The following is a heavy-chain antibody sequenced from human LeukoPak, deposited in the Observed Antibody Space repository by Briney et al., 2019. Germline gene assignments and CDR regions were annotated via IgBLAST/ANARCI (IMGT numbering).Heavy chain of an antibody. CDR2: INPSGGST. CDR3: AREPPVLLWFGEPAFDY. Sequence: ASVKVSCKASGYTFTSYYMHWVRQAPGQGLEWMGIINPSGGSTSYAQKFQGRVTMTRDMSTSTVYMELSSLRSDDTAVYYCAREPPVLLWFGEPAFDYWGQGTLVTVSS. J-gene: IGHJ4*02. V-gene: IGHV1-46*01. CDR1: GYTFTSYY. D-gene: IGHD3-10*01.